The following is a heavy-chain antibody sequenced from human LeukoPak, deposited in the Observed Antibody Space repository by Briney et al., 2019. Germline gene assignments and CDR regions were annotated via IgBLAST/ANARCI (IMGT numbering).Heavy chain of an antibody. V-gene: IGHV3-74*01. Sequence: RPGGSLRLPCAASGFTFSAYWMHWVRQAPGEGLVWVSRIHSDGSITTYADSVKGRFTISRDNAKNTLYLQMSSLRAEDTAVYYCARPGDGFDYWGQGTLVTVSS. CDR1: GFTFSAYW. CDR3: ARPGDGFDY. CDR2: IHSDGSIT. J-gene: IGHJ4*02. D-gene: IGHD1-1*01.